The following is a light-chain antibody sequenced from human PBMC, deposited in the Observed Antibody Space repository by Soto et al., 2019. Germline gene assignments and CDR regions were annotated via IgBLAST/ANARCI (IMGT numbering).Light chain of an antibody. V-gene: IGLV1-47*01. CDR1: SSKIGSNY. CDR3: AAWDDSLSGLVV. J-gene: IGLJ2*01. CDR2: RNN. Sequence: QSVLTQPPSASGTPGQRVTISCSGSSSKIGSNYVYWYQQLPGTAPKLLIYRNNQRPSGVPDRFSGSKSGTSASLAISGLRSEDEADYHCAAWDDSLSGLVVFGGGTKVTVL.